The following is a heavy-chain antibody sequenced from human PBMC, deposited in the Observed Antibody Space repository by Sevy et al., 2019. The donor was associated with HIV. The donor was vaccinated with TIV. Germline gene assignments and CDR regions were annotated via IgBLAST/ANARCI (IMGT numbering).Heavy chain of an antibody. J-gene: IGHJ4*02. CDR3: ARRSYDTNGYPQYFFDS. CDR2: IYPDDSDT. V-gene: IGHV5-51*01. CDR1: GYRFTSYW. Sequence: GESLKISCKASGYRFTSYWIGWVRQMPGKGLQWMGIIYPDDSDTRYSPSFQGQVIISADKSINTAYLQWSSLKASDTAMYFCARRSYDTNGYPQYFFDSWGQGTLVTVSP. D-gene: IGHD3-22*01.